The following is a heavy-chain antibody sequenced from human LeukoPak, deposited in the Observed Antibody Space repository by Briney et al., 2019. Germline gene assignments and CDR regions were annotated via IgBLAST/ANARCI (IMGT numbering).Heavy chain of an antibody. J-gene: IGHJ3*02. D-gene: IGHD3-3*01. V-gene: IGHV3-21*01. Sequence: GGALRLSCAASGFTFSNYTMNWVRQAPGKGLEWVSSISSSSSYIHYADSVKGRFTISRDNAKNSLYLQMNSLRAEDTAVYYCARFTIDAFDIWGQGTMVTVSS. CDR1: GFTFSNYT. CDR2: ISSSSSYI. CDR3: ARFTIDAFDI.